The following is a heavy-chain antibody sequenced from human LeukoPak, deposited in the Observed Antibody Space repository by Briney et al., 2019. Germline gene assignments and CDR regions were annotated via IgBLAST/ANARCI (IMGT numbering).Heavy chain of an antibody. CDR3: ARKYPDHWFDP. CDR2: IFYLGST. CDR1: GGSISSYY. D-gene: IGHD6-6*01. V-gene: IGHV4-59*08. Sequence: SETLSLTCTVSGGSISSYYWSWIRQPPGKGLEWIGYIFYLGSTYYNLSLKSRVTMSVDTSKNQFSLKLRSVTAADTAVYYCARKYPDHWFDPWGQGTLVTVSS. J-gene: IGHJ5*02.